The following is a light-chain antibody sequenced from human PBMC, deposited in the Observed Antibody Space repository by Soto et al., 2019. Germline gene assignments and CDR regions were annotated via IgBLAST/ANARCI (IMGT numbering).Light chain of an antibody. CDR2: GAS. Sequence: EIVLTQSPGTLSLSPGERVTLSCRASQSVSSAYLAWYQQKRGQAPRLLIYGASNRATGIPDRFSGGGSGTDFTLTISRLEPEDFAVYYCQQYGSSPPSVTFGQGTRLEIK. CDR1: QSVSSAY. J-gene: IGKJ5*01. CDR3: QQYGSSPPSVT. V-gene: IGKV3-20*01.